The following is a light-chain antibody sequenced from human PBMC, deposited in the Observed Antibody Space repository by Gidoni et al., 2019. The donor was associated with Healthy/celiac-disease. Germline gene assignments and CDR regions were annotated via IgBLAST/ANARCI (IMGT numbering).Light chain of an antibody. CDR1: QSVSSN. CDR3: QQYNNWPSMYT. V-gene: IGKV3-15*01. Sequence: EIVMTQSPATLSVSPGERATLSCRASQSVSSNLAWYQQKPGQAPRLLIYGASTRATGIPARFSGSGSGTEFTLTISSLQSEDFAVYYCQQYNNWPSMYTFGQGTKLKIK. J-gene: IGKJ2*01. CDR2: GAS.